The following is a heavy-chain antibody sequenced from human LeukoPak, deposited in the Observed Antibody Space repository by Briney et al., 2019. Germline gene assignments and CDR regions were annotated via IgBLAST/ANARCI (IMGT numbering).Heavy chain of an antibody. V-gene: IGHV4-59*01. D-gene: IGHD3-3*01. CDR1: GGSISSYY. J-gene: IGHJ4*02. CDR2: IYYSGST. Sequence: SETLSLTCTVSGGSISSYYWSWIRQPPGKGLEWIGYIYYSGSTNYNPSLKSRVTISVDTSKNQFSLKLSSVTAADTAMYYCARGVLRFLHFDYWGQGTLVTVSS. CDR3: ARGVLRFLHFDY.